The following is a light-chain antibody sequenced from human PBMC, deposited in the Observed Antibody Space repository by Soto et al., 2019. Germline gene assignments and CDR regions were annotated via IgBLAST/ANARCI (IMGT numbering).Light chain of an antibody. V-gene: IGLV1-47*01. CDR3: AAWDASMSGRGV. Sequence: QSVLTQPPSASGTPGQRVTISCSGSSSNIGSNYVYWYQQLPETAPKLLIYRNNQRPSGVPDRFSGSKSGTSASLAISGLGSEDEADYYCAAWDASMSGRGVFGGGTKLTVL. J-gene: IGLJ2*01. CDR2: RNN. CDR1: SSNIGSNY.